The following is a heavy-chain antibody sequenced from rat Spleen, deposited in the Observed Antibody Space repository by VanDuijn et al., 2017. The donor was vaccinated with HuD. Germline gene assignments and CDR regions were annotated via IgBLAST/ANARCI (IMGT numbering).Heavy chain of an antibody. D-gene: IGHD1-9*01. CDR3: ARQFYGYTD. V-gene: IGHV5-20*01. CDR2: ISDDGGST. CDR1: GFTFSDYD. J-gene: IGHJ3*01. Sequence: EVQLVESGGGLVQPGRSLKLSCAALGFTFSDYDMAWVLQAPTKGLEWVASISDDGGSTYYRDSVKGRFTVSRDNAKSSLFLQLDGLRSEDTASYYCARQFYGYTDWGQGTLVTVSS.